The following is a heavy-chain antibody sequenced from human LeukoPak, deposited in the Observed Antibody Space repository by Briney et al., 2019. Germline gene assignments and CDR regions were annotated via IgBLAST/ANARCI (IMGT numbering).Heavy chain of an antibody. D-gene: IGHD3-10*01. CDR2: IFYSGST. Sequence: PSETLSLTCTVSGGSISSSTYLWGWIRQPPGEGLEWIGSIFYSGSTYYSPSLKSRVTVSVDTSNNQFSLRLSSVTAADTAVYFCARQGVIISYFVYWGQEALVTVSS. V-gene: IGHV4-39*01. J-gene: IGHJ4*02. CDR1: GGSISSSTYL. CDR3: ARQGVIISYFVY.